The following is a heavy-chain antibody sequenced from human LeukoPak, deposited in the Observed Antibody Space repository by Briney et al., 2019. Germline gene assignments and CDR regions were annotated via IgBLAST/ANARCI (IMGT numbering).Heavy chain of an antibody. CDR2: ISSSSSYI. CDR1: GFTFSSYW. D-gene: IGHD6-13*01. Sequence: GGSLRLSCAVSGFTFSSYWMSWVRQAPGKGLEWVSSISSSSSYIYYADSVKGRFTISRDNAKNSLYLQMNSLRAEDTAVYYCARRIIAAAGPDYWGQGTLVTVSS. J-gene: IGHJ4*02. V-gene: IGHV3-21*01. CDR3: ARRIIAAAGPDY.